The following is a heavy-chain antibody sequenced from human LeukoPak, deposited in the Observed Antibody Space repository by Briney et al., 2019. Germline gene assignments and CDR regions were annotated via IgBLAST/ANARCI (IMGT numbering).Heavy chain of an antibody. CDR1: GFTFSRSW. V-gene: IGHV3-7*03. CDR2: ISPDGSTK. CDR3: ATGASGSWDF. D-gene: IGHD6-13*01. Sequence: GGSLRLSCAASGFTFSRSWMSWVRQPPGKGLEWVANISPDGSTKYHMDSVKGRFTTSRDNAKDSLYLEMSRLRDDDTAMYYCATGASGSWDFGGQGTLVTVSS. J-gene: IGHJ4*02.